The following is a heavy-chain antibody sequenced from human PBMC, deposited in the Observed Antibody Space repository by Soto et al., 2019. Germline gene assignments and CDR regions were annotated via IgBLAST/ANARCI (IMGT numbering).Heavy chain of an antibody. CDR2: IKGDGSET. Sequence: EVQLVESGGGLVQPGGSLRLSCAASGFTLSSYYMSWVRQAPGKGLEWLGNIKGDGSETHYVDSVKGRFTISRDNAENSIYLQMNNLRAEDTAMYYCARDPVTADWGQGTLVTVSS. CDR1: GFTLSSYY. V-gene: IGHV3-7*03. CDR3: ARDPVTAD. J-gene: IGHJ4*02.